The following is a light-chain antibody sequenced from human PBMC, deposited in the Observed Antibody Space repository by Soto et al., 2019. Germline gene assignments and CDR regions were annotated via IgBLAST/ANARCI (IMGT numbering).Light chain of an antibody. CDR2: EVS. J-gene: IGLJ2*01. CDR3: SSYTSSSDVV. CDR1: NSNIGSHT. V-gene: IGLV2-14*01. Sequence: QSVLAQPPSASGTSGQSLTISCSGSNSNIGSHTINWYQQHPGKAPKLMIYEVSNRPSGVSNRFSGSKSGNTASLTISGLQAEDEADYYCSSYTSSSDVVFGGGTQLTVL.